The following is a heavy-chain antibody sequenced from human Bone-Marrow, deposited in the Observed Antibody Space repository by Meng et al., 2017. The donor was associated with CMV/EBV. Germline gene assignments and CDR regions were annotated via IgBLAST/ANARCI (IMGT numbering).Heavy chain of an antibody. CDR2: ISSSGSTI. J-gene: IGHJ5*02. V-gene: IGHV3-11*01. CDR3: ARDHHIVVVPDAMSDWFDP. Sequence: GESLKISCAASGFTFSDYYMSWIRQAPGKGLEWVSNISSSGSTIYYADSVKGRFTISRDNAKNSLYLQMNSLRAEDTAVYYCARDHHIVVVPDAMSDWFDPWGQGNLVTVSS. D-gene: IGHD2-2*01. CDR1: GFTFSDYY.